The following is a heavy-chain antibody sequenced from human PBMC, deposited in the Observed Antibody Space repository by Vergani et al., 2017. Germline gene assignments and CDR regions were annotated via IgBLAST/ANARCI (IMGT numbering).Heavy chain of an antibody. V-gene: IGHV4-34*01. Sequence: QVQLQQWGAGLLKPSETLSLTCAVSGGSFSGYYWSWIRQPPGKGLEWIGEINHSGSTNYNPYLKSRVTISVATSKNQFSLKLSSVTAADTAVYYCARGSTVVPAARDKNYYYMDFWGKGTTVTVSS. CDR1: GGSFSGYY. CDR2: INHSGST. CDR3: ARGSTVVPAARDKNYYYMDF. J-gene: IGHJ6*03. D-gene: IGHD2-2*01.